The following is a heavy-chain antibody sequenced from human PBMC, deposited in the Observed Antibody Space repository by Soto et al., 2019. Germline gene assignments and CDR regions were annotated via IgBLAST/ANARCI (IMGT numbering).Heavy chain of an antibody. CDR2: ISYDGSNK. Sequence: LRLSCAASGFTFSSYGMHWVRQAPGKGLEWVAVISYDGSNKYYADSVKGRFTISRDNSKNTLYLQMNSLRAEDTAVYYCAKDRSPRITIFGVVIQSWGQGTLVTVS. J-gene: IGHJ5*02. V-gene: IGHV3-30*18. CDR3: AKDRSPRITIFGVVIQS. D-gene: IGHD3-3*01. CDR1: GFTFSSYG.